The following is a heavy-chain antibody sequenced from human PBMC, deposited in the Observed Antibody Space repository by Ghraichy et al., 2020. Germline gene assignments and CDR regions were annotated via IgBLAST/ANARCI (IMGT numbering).Heavy chain of an antibody. CDR3: ARGRIAAAATGKNHLYYYGMDV. J-gene: IGHJ6*02. Sequence: AETLSLTCAVYGGSFSGYYWSWIRQPPGKGLEWIGEINHSGSTNYNPSLKSRVTISVDTSKNQFSLKLSSVTAADTAVYYCARGRIAAAATGKNHLYYYGMDVWGQGTTVTVSS. D-gene: IGHD6-13*01. CDR1: GGSFSGYY. V-gene: IGHV4-34*01. CDR2: INHSGST.